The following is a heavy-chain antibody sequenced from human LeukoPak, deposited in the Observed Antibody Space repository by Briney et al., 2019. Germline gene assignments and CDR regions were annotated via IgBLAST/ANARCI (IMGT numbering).Heavy chain of an antibody. CDR1: GFPFSNYA. D-gene: IGHD2-15*01. CDR2: ISFDGGKI. Sequence: GRSLRLSCTASGFPFSNYAMNWVRQTPGKGLEWVALISFDGGKIYYADSVKGRFTISRDNSKNTLFLQMNSLTVEDTAVYYCARDPAKGAATYFDSWGQGTLVTVSS. J-gene: IGHJ4*02. V-gene: IGHV3-30*04. CDR3: ARDPAKGAATYFDS.